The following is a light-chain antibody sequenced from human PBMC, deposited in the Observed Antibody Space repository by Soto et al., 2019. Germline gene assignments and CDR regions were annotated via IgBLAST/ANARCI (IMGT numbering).Light chain of an antibody. Sequence: EIVLTQSPGTLSLSPGERATLSCRASQSVNSNYLGWYQKKPAQAPRLLIYAASSRAPGVPDRFSGSGSGTDYTLTISRLEREDFAVYYCQQYGTSPYTVGQGTKRESK. V-gene: IGKV3-20*01. J-gene: IGKJ2*01. CDR2: AAS. CDR3: QQYGTSPYT. CDR1: QSVNSNY.